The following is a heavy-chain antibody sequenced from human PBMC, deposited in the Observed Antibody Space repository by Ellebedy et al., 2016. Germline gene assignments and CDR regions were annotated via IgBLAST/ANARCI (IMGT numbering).Heavy chain of an antibody. D-gene: IGHD3-16*01. CDR1: GFTFSSYA. V-gene: IGHV3-30-3*01. Sequence: GGSLRLSXAASGFTFSSYAMHWVRQAPGKGLEWVAVISYDGSNKYYADSVKGRFTISRDNSKNTLYLQMNSLRAEDTAVYYCARAGEGGGYAFDIWGQGTMVTVSS. CDR2: ISYDGSNK. J-gene: IGHJ3*02. CDR3: ARAGEGGGYAFDI.